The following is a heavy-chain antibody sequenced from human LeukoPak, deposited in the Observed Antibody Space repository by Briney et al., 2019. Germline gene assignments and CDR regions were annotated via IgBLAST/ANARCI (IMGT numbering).Heavy chain of an antibody. J-gene: IGHJ6*04. CDR2: IKQDGSEK. CDR1: GFTFSSYW. V-gene: IGHV3-7*01. D-gene: IGHD6-13*01. CDR3: ARACESSSPGFRDV. Sequence: GGSLRLSCAASGFTFSSYWMSWVRQAPGKGLEWVANIKQDGSEKYYVDSVKGRFTISRDNAKNSLYLQMNSLRAEDTAVYYCARACESSSPGFRDVWGKGTTVTVSS.